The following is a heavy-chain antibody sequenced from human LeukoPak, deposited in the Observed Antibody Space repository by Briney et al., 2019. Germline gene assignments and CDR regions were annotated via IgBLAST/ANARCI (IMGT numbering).Heavy chain of an antibody. D-gene: IGHD6-13*01. CDR2: ITSSGSYI. V-gene: IGHV3-21*01. J-gene: IGHJ1*01. Sequence: RPGGSLRLSCAASGFTFSNAWMNWVRQAPGKGLEWVSSITSSGSYIYYADSVKGRFTISRDNAKNSLYLQMNSLRVEDTAVYYCARGAYSSSWNCEHWGQGTLVTVSS. CDR3: ARGAYSSSWNCEH. CDR1: GFTFSNAW.